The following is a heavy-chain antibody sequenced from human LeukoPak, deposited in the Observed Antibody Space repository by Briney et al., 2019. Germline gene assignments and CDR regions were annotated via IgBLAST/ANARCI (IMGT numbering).Heavy chain of an antibody. CDR1: GFTFSGYA. Sequence: GGSLRLSCSASGFTFSGYAMHWVRQAPGKGLEYVSGIPSNGGTTYYADSAKGRFTISRDNSKNTLYLQMSSLRAEDTAVYFCVRDRVVVTATFDCWGQGTLVTVSS. J-gene: IGHJ4*02. V-gene: IGHV3-64D*06. D-gene: IGHD2-21*02. CDR2: IPSNGGTT. CDR3: VRDRVVVTATFDC.